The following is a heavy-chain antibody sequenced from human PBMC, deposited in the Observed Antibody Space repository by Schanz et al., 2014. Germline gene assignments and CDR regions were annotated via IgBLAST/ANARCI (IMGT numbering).Heavy chain of an antibody. J-gene: IGHJ4*02. CDR2: ITYNGGTI. Sequence: VQLVESGGGVVQPGRSLRLSCAASGFTFSSYWMHWVRQAPGKGLEWISYITYNGGTIYYADSVKGRFTISRDNAKNSLYLEMNSLRAEDTALYYCARDRRNADLDYWGQGTLXTVSS. D-gene: IGHD1-1*01. V-gene: IGHV3-48*01. CDR3: ARDRRNADLDY. CDR1: GFTFSSYW.